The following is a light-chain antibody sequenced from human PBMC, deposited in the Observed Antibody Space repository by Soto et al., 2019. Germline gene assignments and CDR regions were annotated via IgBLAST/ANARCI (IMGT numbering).Light chain of an antibody. CDR1: QSVNSN. J-gene: IGKJ1*01. V-gene: IGKV3-15*01. Sequence: EVVMTQSPATLSVSPGDRATLSCRASQSVNSNLAWYQQKPGQAPRLLIHGASTRATGIPARFSGSGFGTEFILTISSLQSEDFAIYYCQQYNNWLWTFGQGTKVEIK. CDR2: GAS. CDR3: QQYNNWLWT.